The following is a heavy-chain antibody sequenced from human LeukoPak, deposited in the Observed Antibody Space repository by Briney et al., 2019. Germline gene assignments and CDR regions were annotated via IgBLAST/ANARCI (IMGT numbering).Heavy chain of an antibody. CDR1: GYTFTSYG. D-gene: IGHD6-25*01. V-gene: IGHV1-18*01. J-gene: IGHJ6*02. CDR2: ISAYNGNT. Sequence: GASVKVSCKASGYTFTSYGISWVRQAPGQGLEWMGWISAYNGNTNYAQKLQGRVTMTTDTSTSTAYMELRSLRSDDTAVYYCGGGYGKDYYYGMDVWGQGTTVTVSS. CDR3: GGGYGKDYYYGMDV.